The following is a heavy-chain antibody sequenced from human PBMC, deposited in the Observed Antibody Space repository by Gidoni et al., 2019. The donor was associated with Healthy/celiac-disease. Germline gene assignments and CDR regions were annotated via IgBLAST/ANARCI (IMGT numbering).Heavy chain of an antibody. CDR2: ISAYNGNT. CDR3: ARDSPLGDETYDY. V-gene: IGHV1-18*04. CDR1: GYTFTSYG. Sequence: QVQLVQSGAEVKKPGVVVKAPCKASGYTFTSYGISWVRQAPGQGLEWMGWISAYNGNTNYAQKLQGRVTMTTDTSTSTAYMELRSLRSDATAVYCCARDSPLGDETYDYWGQGTLVTVSS. J-gene: IGHJ4*02. D-gene: IGHD4-17*01.